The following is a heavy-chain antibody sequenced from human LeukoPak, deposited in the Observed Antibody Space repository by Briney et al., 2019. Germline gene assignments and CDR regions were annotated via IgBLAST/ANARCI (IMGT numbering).Heavy chain of an antibody. CDR3: AAAYRYFYDRGGYFDY. D-gene: IGHD3-22*01. CDR1: GFTFTTSA. CDR2: IVVGSGNT. V-gene: IGHV1-58*02. J-gene: IGHJ4*02. Sequence: SVKVSCKASGFTFTTSAMQWVRQARGQRLEWIGWIVVGSGNTNYAQKFQERVTITRDMSTSTAYMELSSLRSEDTAVYYCAAAYRYFYDRGGYFDYWGQGTLATVSS.